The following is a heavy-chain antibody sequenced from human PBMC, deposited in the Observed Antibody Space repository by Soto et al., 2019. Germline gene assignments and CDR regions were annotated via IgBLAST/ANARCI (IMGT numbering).Heavy chain of an antibody. CDR3: ARDPGAANYFHY. D-gene: IGHD3-10*01. CDR1: GYTFTSYA. Sequence: QVQLVQSGAEVKKPGASVKVSCKASGYTFTSYAMHWVRQAPGQRLEWMGWINAGNGNTKYSQKFQGRVTITRDTSASTAYMELSSLRSEDTAVYYCARDPGAANYFHYWGQGTLVTVSS. V-gene: IGHV1-3*01. J-gene: IGHJ4*02. CDR2: INAGNGNT.